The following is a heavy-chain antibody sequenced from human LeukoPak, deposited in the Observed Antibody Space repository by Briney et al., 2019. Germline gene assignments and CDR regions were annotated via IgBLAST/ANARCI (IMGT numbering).Heavy chain of an antibody. CDR1: GYTFTSYG. V-gene: IGHV1-18*01. D-gene: IGHD4-17*01. J-gene: IGHJ6*02. Sequence: ASVKVSCKASGYTFTSYGISWVRQAPGQGLEWMGWISAYNGNTNYAQKLQGRVTMTTDTSTSTAYMELRSLRSDGTAVYYCARDITVTTLRPDYYGMDVWGQGTTVTVSS. CDR2: ISAYNGNT. CDR3: ARDITVTTLRPDYYGMDV.